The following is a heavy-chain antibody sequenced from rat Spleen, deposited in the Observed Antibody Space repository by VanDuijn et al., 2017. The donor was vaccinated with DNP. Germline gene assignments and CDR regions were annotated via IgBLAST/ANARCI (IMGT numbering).Heavy chain of an antibody. V-gene: IGHV3-3*01. CDR3: ARWPGYNPPYAMDA. CDR1: GYSIISGYR. Sequence: EVQLQESGPGLVKPSQSLSLTCSVTGYSIISGYRWNWIRRFPGNKLEWMGSVNSAGTTNYNPSLKSPISITRDTSKNQLFLQVNSVTTEDTATYYCARWPGYNPPYAMDAWGQGTSVTVSS. D-gene: IGHD1-4*01. J-gene: IGHJ4*01. CDR2: VNSAGTT.